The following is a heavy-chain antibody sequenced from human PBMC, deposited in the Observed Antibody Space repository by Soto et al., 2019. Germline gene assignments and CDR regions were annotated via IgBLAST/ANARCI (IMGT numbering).Heavy chain of an antibody. CDR1: GYTFTGYY. D-gene: IGHD5-12*01. Sequence: ASVKVSCKASGYTFTGYYMHWVRQAPGQGLEWMGWINPNSGGTNYAQKFQGRVTMTRDTSISTAYMELSRLRSDDTAVYYCARAWESSDYVSADAFDIWGQGTMVTVS. CDR3: ARAWESSDYVSADAFDI. J-gene: IGHJ3*02. CDR2: INPNSGGT. V-gene: IGHV1-2*02.